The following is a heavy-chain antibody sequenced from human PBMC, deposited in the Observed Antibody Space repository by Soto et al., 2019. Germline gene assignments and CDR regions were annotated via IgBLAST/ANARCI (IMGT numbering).Heavy chain of an antibody. Sequence: SVKVSCKASGGTFSSYAISWVRQAPGQGLEWMGGIIPIFGTANYAQKFQGRVTITADESTSTAYMELSSLRSEDTAVYYCARAREYYDFWSGEARETRYYYYYGMDVWGQGTTVTVSS. D-gene: IGHD3-3*01. CDR2: IIPIFGTA. J-gene: IGHJ6*02. V-gene: IGHV1-69*13. CDR3: ARAREYYDFWSGEARETRYYYYYGMDV. CDR1: GGTFSSYA.